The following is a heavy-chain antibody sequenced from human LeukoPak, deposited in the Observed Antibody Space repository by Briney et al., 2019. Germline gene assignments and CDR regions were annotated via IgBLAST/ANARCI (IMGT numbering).Heavy chain of an antibody. CDR2: IDPADGKT. V-gene: IGHV1-69-2*01. D-gene: IGHD1-14*01. CDR3: ARDTSITSAL. CDR1: GYTFADYY. Sequence: ATVKISCKTSGYTFADYYIHWVQPAPGKGLQWMGRIDPADGKTKFSEKFQARVTITADTSTDKAYMELSSLRSDDTAVYYCARDTSITSALWGQGTLVTVSS. J-gene: IGHJ4*02.